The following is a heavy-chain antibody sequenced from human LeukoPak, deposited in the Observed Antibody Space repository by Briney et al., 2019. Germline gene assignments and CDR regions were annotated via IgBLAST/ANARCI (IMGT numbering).Heavy chain of an antibody. V-gene: IGHV4-34*01. CDR3: AREPDYQDAFDI. CDR1: GGSFSGYY. Sequence: SETLSLTCAVYGGSFSGYYWSWIRQHPGKGLEWIGEINHSGSTNYNPSLKSRVTISVDTSKNQFSLKLSSVTAADTAVYYCAREPDYQDAFDIWGQGTMVTVSS. D-gene: IGHD4-11*01. CDR2: INHSGST. J-gene: IGHJ3*02.